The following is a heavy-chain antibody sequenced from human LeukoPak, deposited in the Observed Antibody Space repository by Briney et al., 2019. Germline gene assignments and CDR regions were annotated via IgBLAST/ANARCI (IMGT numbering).Heavy chain of an antibody. D-gene: IGHD2-21*02. CDR2: IRYDGSNK. CDR3: AKSTRVLYCGGDCYTALSYCYYMDV. CDR1: GFTFSSYG. Sequence: GGSLRLSCAASGFTFSSYGMHWVRQAPGKGLEWVAFIRYDGSNKYYADSVKGRFTISRDNSKNTLYLQMNSLRAEDTAVYYCAKSTRVLYCGGDCYTALSYCYYMDVWGKGTTVTISS. V-gene: IGHV3-30*02. J-gene: IGHJ6*03.